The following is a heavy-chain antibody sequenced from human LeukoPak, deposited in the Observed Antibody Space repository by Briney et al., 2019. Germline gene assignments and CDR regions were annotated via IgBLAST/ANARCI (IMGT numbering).Heavy chain of an antibody. V-gene: IGHV1-2*02. CDR2: INPNSGGT. J-gene: IGHJ6*03. CDR3: ARSLGPNYYYYMDV. CDR1: GYTFTGYY. D-gene: IGHD3-10*01. Sequence: ASVKVSCKASGYTFTGYYMHWVRQAPGQGLEWMGWINPNSGGTNYAQKFQGRVTMTRDTSISTAYMELSRLRSDDTAVYYCARSLGPNYYYYMDVWGKGTTVTVSS.